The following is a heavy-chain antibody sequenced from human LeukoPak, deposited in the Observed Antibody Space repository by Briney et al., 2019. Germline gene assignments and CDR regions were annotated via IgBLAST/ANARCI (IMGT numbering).Heavy chain of an antibody. J-gene: IGHJ4*02. CDR2: IRSKAYGGTT. CDR3: TSYTAMDPFDY. V-gene: IGHV3-49*04. CDR1: GFTFGDYA. Sequence: GRSLRLSCTASGFTFGDYAMRWVRQAPGKGLEWVGFIRSKAYGGTTEYAASVKGRFTISRDDSKSIAYLQMNSLKTEDTAVYYCTSYTAMDPFDYWGQGTLVTVSS. D-gene: IGHD5-18*01.